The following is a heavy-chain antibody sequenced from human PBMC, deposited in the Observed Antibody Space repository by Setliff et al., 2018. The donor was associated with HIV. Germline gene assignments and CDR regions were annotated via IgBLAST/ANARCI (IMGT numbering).Heavy chain of an antibody. J-gene: IGHJ3*02. D-gene: IGHD3-22*01. CDR1: GGSISSYY. Sequence: SETLSLTCTVSGGSISSYYWSWIRQPPGKGLEWIGYIYYSGSTNYNPSLKSRVTISVDTSKSQFSLKLSSVTAADTAVYYCAREGYYDRADAFDIWGQGTMVTVSS. CDR3: AREGYYDRADAFDI. V-gene: IGHV4-59*01. CDR2: IYYSGST.